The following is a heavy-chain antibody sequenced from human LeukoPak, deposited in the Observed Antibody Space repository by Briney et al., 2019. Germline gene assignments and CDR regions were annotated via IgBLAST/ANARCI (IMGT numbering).Heavy chain of an antibody. CDR2: IYNSGST. Sequence: SQTLSLTCTVSGASISSGLYYWNWFRQPAGKGLEWIGRIYNSGSTNYNPSLKSRVTISVATAKNQFSLKLNSVTATDSAVYYCASSNWLRDANFDNWGQGTLVTVSS. D-gene: IGHD6-13*01. V-gene: IGHV4-61*02. CDR1: GASISSGLYY. CDR3: ASSNWLRDANFDN. J-gene: IGHJ4*02.